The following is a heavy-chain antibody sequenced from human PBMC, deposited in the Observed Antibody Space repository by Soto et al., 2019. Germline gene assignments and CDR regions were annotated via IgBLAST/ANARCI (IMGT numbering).Heavy chain of an antibody. Sequence: SVKVSCXASGGTFSSYAISWVRQAPGQGLEWMGGIIPIFGTANYAQKFQGRVTITADESTSTAYMELSSLRAEDTAGYYCAGHFPSIFDILSGPQKNNGFAPWGKGTRVTVPS. D-gene: IGHD3-9*01. V-gene: IGHV1-69*13. CDR2: IIPIFGTA. J-gene: IGHJ5*02. CDR1: GGTFSSYA. CDR3: AGHFPSIFDILSGPQKNNGFAP.